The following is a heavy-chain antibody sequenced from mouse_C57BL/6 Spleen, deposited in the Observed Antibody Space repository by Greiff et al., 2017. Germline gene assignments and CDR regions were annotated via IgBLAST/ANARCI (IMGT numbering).Heavy chain of an antibody. CDR3: ASSFYYFDY. CDR1: GYTFTDYY. V-gene: IGHV1-26*01. J-gene: IGHJ2*01. CDR2: INPNNGGT. Sequence: VQLQQSGPELVKPGASVKISCKASGYTFTDYYMNWVKQSHGKSLEWIGDINPNNGGTSYNQKFKGKATLTVDKSSSTAYMELRSLTSEDSAVYYCASSFYYFDYWGQGTTLTVSS.